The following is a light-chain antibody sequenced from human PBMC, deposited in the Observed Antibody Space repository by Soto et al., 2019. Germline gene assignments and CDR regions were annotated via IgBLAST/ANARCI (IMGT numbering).Light chain of an antibody. J-gene: IGLJ2*01. CDR3: CSYAGSSTFDVV. CDR1: SSDVGSYNL. Sequence: QPASVSGSPGQSITISCTGTSSDVGSYNLVSWYQQHPGKAPKLMIYEGSKRPSGVSNRFSGSKSGNTASLTISGLQAEDEADYYCCSYAGSSTFDVVFGGGTKLTVL. V-gene: IGLV2-23*03. CDR2: EGS.